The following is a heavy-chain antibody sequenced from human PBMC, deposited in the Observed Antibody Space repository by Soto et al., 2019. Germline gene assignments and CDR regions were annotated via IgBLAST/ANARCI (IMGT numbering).Heavy chain of an antibody. V-gene: IGHV3-48*03. Sequence: EVQLVESGGGLAQPGGSLRLSCAASGFTFSSYEMSWVRQAPGKGLEWVSYISSSSSAIYYADSVKGRFTISRDNAKNSRYLQMSTLRAEDTAVYYGARVKYSDYVRSNGYWGQGTLVTVSS. CDR2: ISSSSSAI. D-gene: IGHD3-10*02. CDR3: ARVKYSDYVRSNGY. J-gene: IGHJ4*02. CDR1: GFTFSSYE.